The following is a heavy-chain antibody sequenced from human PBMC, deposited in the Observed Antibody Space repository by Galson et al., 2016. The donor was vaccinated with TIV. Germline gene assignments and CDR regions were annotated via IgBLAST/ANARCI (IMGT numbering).Heavy chain of an antibody. J-gene: IGHJ3*01. V-gene: IGHV6-1*01. D-gene: IGHD3-10*01. CDR2: TYYRSRWYY. Sequence: CAISGDSVSSDSAAWNWVRQSPSRGLEWLGRTYYRSRWYYDYKVSVKSRITINPDTSKNQLSLQLNSVTPEDTAVYYCTRAAGRNGTTCHATCESFDFWGQGTKVTVS. CDR1: GDSVSSDSAA. CDR3: TRAAGRNGTTCHATCESFDF.